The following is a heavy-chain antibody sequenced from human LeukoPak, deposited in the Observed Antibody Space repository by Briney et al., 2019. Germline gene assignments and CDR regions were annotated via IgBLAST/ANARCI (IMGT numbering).Heavy chain of an antibody. CDR2: IKQDGSEK. Sequence: GGSLRLSCAASGFTFSSYWMSWVRQAPGKGLEWVANIKQDGSEKYYVDSVKGRFTISRDNSKNTLYVQMNSLRVEDTAVYYCGRQNAQAAVDIWGQGTMVTVSS. J-gene: IGHJ3*02. D-gene: IGHD1-1*01. CDR1: GFTFSSYW. V-gene: IGHV3-7*03. CDR3: GRQNAQAAVDI.